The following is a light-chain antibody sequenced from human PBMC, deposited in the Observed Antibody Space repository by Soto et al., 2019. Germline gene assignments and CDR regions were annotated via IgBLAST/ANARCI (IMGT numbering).Light chain of an antibody. Sequence: QSVLTQPPSVSGAPGQRVTISCTGSSSNIGAGYDVHWYQQLPGTAPKLLIYGNSNRPSGVPDRFSGSKSGTSASLAITGLQAEDEADYYCQYYDSSLSGYVFGTGTTVTVL. CDR3: QYYDSSLSGYV. V-gene: IGLV1-40*01. J-gene: IGLJ1*01. CDR1: SSNIGAGYD. CDR2: GNS.